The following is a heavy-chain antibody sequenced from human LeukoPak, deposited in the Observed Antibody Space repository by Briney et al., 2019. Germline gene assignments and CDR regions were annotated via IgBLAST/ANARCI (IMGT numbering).Heavy chain of an antibody. CDR2: IYYSGNT. Sequence: SSETLSLTCTVTGGSISSYYWSWIRQPPGKGLEWIGRIYYSGNTNYNPSLKSRVTISIDTSKNQFSLKLSSATAADTAVYYCARLRPSYTYSYADFWGQGTLVTVS. CDR3: ARLRPSYTYSYADF. CDR1: GGSISSYY. D-gene: IGHD5-18*01. V-gene: IGHV4-59*12. J-gene: IGHJ4*02.